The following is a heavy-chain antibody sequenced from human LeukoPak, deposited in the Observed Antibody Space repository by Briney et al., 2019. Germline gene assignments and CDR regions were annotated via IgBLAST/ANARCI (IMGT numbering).Heavy chain of an antibody. D-gene: IGHD1-26*01. CDR2: IKQDGSEK. Sequence: PGGSLRLSCAASGFTFSSYWMSWVRQAPGKGLEWVANIKQDGSEKYYVDSVKGRFTISRDNAKNSLYLQMNSLRAEDTAVYYCARDLGQWELLRFDYWGQGTLVTVSS. V-gene: IGHV3-7*01. CDR1: GFTFSSYW. J-gene: IGHJ4*02. CDR3: ARDLGQWELLRFDY.